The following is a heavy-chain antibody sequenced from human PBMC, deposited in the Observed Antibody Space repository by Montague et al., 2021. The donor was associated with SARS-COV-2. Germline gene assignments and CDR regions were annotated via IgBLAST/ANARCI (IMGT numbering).Heavy chain of an antibody. CDR1: GDSVSSNRAT. D-gene: IGHD6-19*01. CDR3: ATISEEVGSGWGFDF. J-gene: IGHJ4*02. CDR2: TYYRSKWYN. V-gene: IGHV6-1*01. Sequence: CAISGDSVSSNRATWTWIRQSPSRGLEWLGRTYYRSKWYNDYSDSVKGRITISPDTSKNQFSLQLNSVTPEDTAVYYCATISEEVGSGWGFDFWGQGTLVSVSS.